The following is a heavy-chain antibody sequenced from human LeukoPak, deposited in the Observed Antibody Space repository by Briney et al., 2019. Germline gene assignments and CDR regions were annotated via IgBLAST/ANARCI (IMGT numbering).Heavy chain of an antibody. CDR1: GYTFTNYD. V-gene: IGHV1-8*03. Sequence: ASVKVSCKASGYTFTNYDINWVRRAPGQGLEWMGWMNTNSGYTGYAQKFQGRVTITRNTSISTAYMELSSLRSDDTAVYYCARGQLRLRHRGFDPWGQGTLVTVSS. CDR2: MNTNSGYT. CDR3: ARGQLRLRHRGFDP. D-gene: IGHD4-17*01. J-gene: IGHJ5*02.